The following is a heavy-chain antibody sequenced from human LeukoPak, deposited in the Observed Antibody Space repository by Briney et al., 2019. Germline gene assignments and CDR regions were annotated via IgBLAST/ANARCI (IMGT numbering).Heavy chain of an antibody. CDR3: ARATCSGWYCWFDP. V-gene: IGHV4-59*01. CDR2: IYYSGST. J-gene: IGHJ5*02. Sequence: SETLSLTCTVSGGSISSYYWSWIRQPPGKGLEWIGYIYYSGSTNYNPSLKSRVTISVDTSKNQFSLKLSSVTAADTAVYYCARATCSGWYCWFDPWGQGTLVTVSS. CDR1: GGSISSYY. D-gene: IGHD6-19*01.